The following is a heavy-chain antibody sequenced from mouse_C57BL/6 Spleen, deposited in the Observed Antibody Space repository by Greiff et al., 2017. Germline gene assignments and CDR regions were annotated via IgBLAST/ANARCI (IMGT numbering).Heavy chain of an antibody. V-gene: IGHV5-4*01. CDR2: ISDGGSYT. D-gene: IGHD1-1*01. CDR3: AREFITTVVATRDYAMDY. Sequence: EVQLVESGGGLVKPGGSLKLSCAASGFTFSSYAMSWVRQTPEKRLEWVATISDGGSYTYYPDNVKGRFTISRDNAKNNLYLQMSHLKSEDTAMYYCAREFITTVVATRDYAMDYWGQGTSVTVSS. J-gene: IGHJ4*01. CDR1: GFTFSSYA.